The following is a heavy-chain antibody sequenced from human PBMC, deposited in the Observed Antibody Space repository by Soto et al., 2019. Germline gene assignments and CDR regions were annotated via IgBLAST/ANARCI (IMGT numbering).Heavy chain of an antibody. Sequence: ASVKVSCKTSGYSFTSNDINWVRQATGQGLEWMGWMNPKNGNTNLAQNFQGRLTMTRNTSTSTAYMELSSLKTDDTAVYYCARDSPPVDYWGQGTLVTVSS. CDR2: MNPKNGNT. J-gene: IGHJ4*02. CDR3: ARDSPPVDY. V-gene: IGHV1-8*01. CDR1: GYSFTSND.